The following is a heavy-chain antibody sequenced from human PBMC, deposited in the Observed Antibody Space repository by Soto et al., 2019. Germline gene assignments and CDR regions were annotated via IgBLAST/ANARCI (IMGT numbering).Heavy chain of an antibody. CDR3: AKFKAGTYAKYHFDY. Sequence: EVQLLESGGGLVQPGGSLRLSCAASGFTFSGYAISWVRRASGQGLEWVAGITDDGVGTYYADSVRGRFSISRDNSKNTLYLQMNGLRAEDTALYYCAKFKAGTYAKYHFDYWGQGTLVTVSS. D-gene: IGHD3-16*01. V-gene: IGHV3-23*01. CDR2: ITDDGVGT. CDR1: GFTFSGYA. J-gene: IGHJ4*02.